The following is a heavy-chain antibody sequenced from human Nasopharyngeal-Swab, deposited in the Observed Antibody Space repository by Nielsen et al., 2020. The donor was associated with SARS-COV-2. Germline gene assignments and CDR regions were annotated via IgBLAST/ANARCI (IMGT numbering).Heavy chain of an antibody. CDR3: ARGDSF. CDR2: INNDATTT. J-gene: IGHJ6*01. CDR1: GFTFSSYW. Sequence: GGSLRLSCAASGFTFSSYWMHWVRQAPGKGLVWVSRINNDATTTSYADSVKGRFTISRDNSKNTLYLQMNGLRGEDTAVYYCARGDSFWGQGTTVTVSS. V-gene: IGHV3-74*01. D-gene: IGHD2-21*01.